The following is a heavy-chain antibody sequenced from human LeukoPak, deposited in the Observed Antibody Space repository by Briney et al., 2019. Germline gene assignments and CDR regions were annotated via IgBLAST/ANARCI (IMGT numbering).Heavy chain of an antibody. J-gene: IGHJ3*02. CDR2: ISSSSSYI. V-gene: IGHV3-21*01. Sequence: GFLRLSCAASGFTFSSYAMSWVRQAPGKGLEWVSSISSSSSYIYYADSVKGRFTISRDNAKNSLYLQMNSLRAEDTAVYYCARGNRNDVPLDAFDIWGQGTMVTVSS. CDR3: ARGNRNDVPLDAFDI. CDR1: GFTFSSYA. D-gene: IGHD1-1*01.